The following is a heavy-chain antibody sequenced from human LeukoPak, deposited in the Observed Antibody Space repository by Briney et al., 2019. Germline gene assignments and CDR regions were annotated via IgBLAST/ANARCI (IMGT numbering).Heavy chain of an antibody. CDR2: ISGSGDST. Sequence: PGGSLRLSCAASGFTFSSYAMSWVRQAPGKGLEWVSAISGSGDSTYHAESVKGRFTISRDKSKNTLYLQMDSLRAEDTAIYYCARQIGYCSGGTCYFDYWGQGTLVTVSS. CDR1: GFTFSSYA. J-gene: IGHJ4*02. D-gene: IGHD2-15*01. CDR3: ARQIGYCSGGTCYFDY. V-gene: IGHV3-23*01.